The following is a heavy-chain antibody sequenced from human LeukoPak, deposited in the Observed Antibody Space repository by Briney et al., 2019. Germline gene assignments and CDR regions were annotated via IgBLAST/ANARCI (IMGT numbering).Heavy chain of an antibody. V-gene: IGHV3-48*04. D-gene: IGHD5-18*01. CDR1: GFTFSSYS. J-gene: IGHJ4*02. CDR3: ARDIEDHSYAPQGY. Sequence: GGSLRLSCAASGFTFSSYSMNWVRQAPGKGLEWVSYISSSSSTIYYADSVKGRFTISRDNAKNSLYLQMNSLRAEDTAVYYCARDIEDHSYAPQGYWGQGTLVTVSS. CDR2: ISSSSSTI.